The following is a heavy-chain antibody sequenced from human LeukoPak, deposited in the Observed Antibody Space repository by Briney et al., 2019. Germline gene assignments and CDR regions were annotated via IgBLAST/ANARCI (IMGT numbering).Heavy chain of an antibody. CDR2: IYYTGRT. V-gene: IGHV4-59*01. D-gene: IGHD1-26*01. CDR3: ARGESYWYY. Sequence: KASVTLSLTCTGSGVSMSSYYWSWIRQPPGKGLEWIGYIYYTGRTNYNPSLKSRVTISLDTTKNHFSLKLSSVTAADTALYYCARGESYWYYWGHGTLVTVSS. CDR1: GVSMSSYY. J-gene: IGHJ4*01.